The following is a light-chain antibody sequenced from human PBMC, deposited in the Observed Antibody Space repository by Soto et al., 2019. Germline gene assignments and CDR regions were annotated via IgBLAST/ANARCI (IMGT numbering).Light chain of an antibody. Sequence: EIVLTQSPGTLSLSPGERATLSCRASQSVSSSYLAWYQQKPGQAPRLLIYGASSRATGIPDRFSGSGSGTDFTLTISRLEPECFAVYYRQQHRTAPRPFGPGPKADIK. CDR3: QQHRTAPRP. CDR1: QSVSSSY. J-gene: IGKJ3*01. V-gene: IGKV3-20*01. CDR2: GAS.